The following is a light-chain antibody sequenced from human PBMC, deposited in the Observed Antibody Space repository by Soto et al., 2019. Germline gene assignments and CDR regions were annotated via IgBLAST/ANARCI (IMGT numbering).Light chain of an antibody. J-gene: IGLJ2*01. CDR3: QSYDTSLSGHVV. CDR1: SSNIGSNY. Sequence: QSVLTQPPSASGTPGQRVTISCSGSSSNIGSNYVYWYQQLPGAAPKLLIYADNNRPSGVPDRFSGSKSGTSASLAITGLQAEDEADYYCQSYDTSLSGHVVFGGGTKLTVL. V-gene: IGLV1-40*01. CDR2: ADN.